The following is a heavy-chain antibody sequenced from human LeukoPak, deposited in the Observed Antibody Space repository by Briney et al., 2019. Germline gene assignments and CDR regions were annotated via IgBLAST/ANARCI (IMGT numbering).Heavy chain of an antibody. CDR2: ISSSSSYI. CDR1: GFTFSSYS. Sequence: GGSLRLSCAASGFTFSSYSMNWVRQAPGKGLEWVSSISSSSSYIYYADSVKGRFTISRDNAKNSLYLQMNSLRAEDTAVYYCARDPYDYYDSSGYGIFDYWGQGTLVTVSS. J-gene: IGHJ4*02. CDR3: ARDPYDYYDSSGYGIFDY. D-gene: IGHD3-22*01. V-gene: IGHV3-21*01.